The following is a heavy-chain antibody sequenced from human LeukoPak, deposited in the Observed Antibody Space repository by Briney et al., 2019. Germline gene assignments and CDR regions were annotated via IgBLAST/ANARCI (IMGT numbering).Heavy chain of an antibody. Sequence: SETLSLSCNVSGDSVSSGYRTWIRQSPGKGLEWIGFIYDSGVTDYNPSLKSRLIISLDTSKNHFSLNLRSVSAADTAIYFCAGRRHRYFRDWGQGILVTVSS. J-gene: IGHJ1*01. CDR2: IYDSGVT. CDR3: AGRRHRYFRD. CDR1: GDSVSSGY. V-gene: IGHV4-4*09.